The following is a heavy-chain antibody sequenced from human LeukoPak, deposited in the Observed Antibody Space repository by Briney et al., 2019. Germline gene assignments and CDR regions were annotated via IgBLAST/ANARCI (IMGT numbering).Heavy chain of an antibody. CDR2: IYSGGTT. D-gene: IGHD6-13*01. J-gene: IGHJ4*02. CDR1: GFTVSSKY. Sequence: GGSLRLSCAASGFTVSSKYMSWVRQAPGKGLEWVSVIYSGGTTYYADSVKGRFTISRDNSKNTLCLQMNSLRVEDTAVYYCATKGISWYDYWGQRTLVTVSS. V-gene: IGHV3-66*01. CDR3: ATKGISWYDY.